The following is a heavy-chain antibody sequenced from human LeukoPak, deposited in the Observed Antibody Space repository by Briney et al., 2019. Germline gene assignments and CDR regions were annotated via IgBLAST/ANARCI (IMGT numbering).Heavy chain of an antibody. CDR3: ARSGGYSSSWSL. D-gene: IGHD6-13*01. J-gene: IGHJ4*02. CDR1: GGSISTYY. Sequence: SETLSLTCTVSGGSISTYYWNWTRQPLGKGLEWIGYIYYSGSTNYNPSLKSRVTISVDTSKNQFSLKLNSVTAADTAVYYCARSGGYSSSWSLWGQGTLVTVSS. V-gene: IGHV4-59*01. CDR2: IYYSGST.